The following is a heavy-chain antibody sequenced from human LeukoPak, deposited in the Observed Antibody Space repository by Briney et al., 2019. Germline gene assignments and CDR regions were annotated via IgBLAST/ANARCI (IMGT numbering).Heavy chain of an antibody. D-gene: IGHD2-15*01. CDR1: GGTFSSYA. V-gene: IGHV1-69*13. CDR2: IIPIFGTA. CDR3: ARGYCSGGSCYEAYYYYGMDV. Sequence: SVKVSCKASGGTFSSYAISWVRQAPGQGLEWMGGIIPIFGTANYAQKFQGRVTITADESTSTAYMELSSLRSEDTAVYYCARGYCSGGSCYEAYYYYGMDVRGQGTTVTVSS. J-gene: IGHJ6*02.